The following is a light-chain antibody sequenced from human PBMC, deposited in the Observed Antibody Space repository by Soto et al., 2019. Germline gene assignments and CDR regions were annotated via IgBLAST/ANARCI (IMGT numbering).Light chain of an antibody. CDR3: QQYNNWPLT. CDR1: QSVSSN. CDR2: GAS. Sequence: EIEMTQSPATVSVSLGERATLSCRASQSVSSNLAWYQQKPGQAPRLLIYGASTRPTGIPARFSGSGSGTEFTLTISSLQSEDFAIYYCQQYNNWPLTFGQGTKLEIK. J-gene: IGKJ2*01. V-gene: IGKV3-15*01.